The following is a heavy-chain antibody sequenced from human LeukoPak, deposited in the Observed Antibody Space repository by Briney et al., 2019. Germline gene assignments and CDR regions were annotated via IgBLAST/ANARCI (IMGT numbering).Heavy chain of an antibody. Sequence: GGSLRLSCAASGFTLSDYYMSWIRQAPGKGLEGVSYISSSGSTIYYADSVKGRFTISRDNAKNSLYLQMNSLRAEDTAVYYCARVLGYYDSSGPRMDVWGKGTTVTISS. CDR3: ARVLGYYDSSGPRMDV. CDR1: GFTLSDYY. CDR2: ISSSGSTI. V-gene: IGHV3-11*01. D-gene: IGHD3-22*01. J-gene: IGHJ6*03.